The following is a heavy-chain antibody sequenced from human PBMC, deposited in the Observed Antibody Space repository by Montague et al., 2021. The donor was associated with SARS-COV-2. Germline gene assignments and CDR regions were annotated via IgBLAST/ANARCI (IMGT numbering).Heavy chain of an antibody. CDR2: IYNSGTT. J-gene: IGHJ5*02. Sequence: SETPSLTCTVSGDSTGCPNCYWGWVRQPPGKGLDWIGTIYNSGTTYYNPSLKSRLTISIDTSKNQFSLKLSSVTAADTAVYYCARQRNYGDHSLVNWFHPWGQGTLVTVSS. CDR1: GDSTGCPNCY. D-gene: IGHD4-17*01. V-gene: IGHV4-39*01. CDR3: ARQRNYGDHSLVNWFHP.